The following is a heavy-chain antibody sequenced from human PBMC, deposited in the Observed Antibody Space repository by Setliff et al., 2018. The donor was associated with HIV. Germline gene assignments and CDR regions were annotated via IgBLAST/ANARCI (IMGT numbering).Heavy chain of an antibody. D-gene: IGHD3-10*01. Sequence: SSETLSLTCTVSDASINSYYWNWIRQPPGKGLEWLGFIFASGDTKYNPSLQSRVSMSIDTSKNQFSLKLTSVTAADTAVYYCARRIDNSGSFPDKNWFDTWGQGSLVTVSS. CDR2: IFASGDT. V-gene: IGHV4-4*09. J-gene: IGHJ5*02. CDR3: ARRIDNSGSFPDKNWFDT. CDR1: DASINSYY.